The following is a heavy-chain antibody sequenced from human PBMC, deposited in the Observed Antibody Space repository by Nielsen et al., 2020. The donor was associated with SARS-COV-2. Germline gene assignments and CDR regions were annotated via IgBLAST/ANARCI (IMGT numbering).Heavy chain of an antibody. CDR2: IYSGGST. J-gene: IGHJ4*02. V-gene: IGHV3-66*02. CDR3: ARGGYSYGYTSPIDY. D-gene: IGHD5-18*01. Sequence: WIRQPPGKGLEWVSVIYSGGSTYYADSVKGRFTISRDNSKNTLYLQMNSLRAEDTAVYYCARGGYSYGYTSPIDYWGQGTLVTVSS.